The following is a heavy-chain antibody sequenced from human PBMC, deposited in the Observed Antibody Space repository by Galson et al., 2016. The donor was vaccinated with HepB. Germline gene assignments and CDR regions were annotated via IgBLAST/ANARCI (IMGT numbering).Heavy chain of an antibody. CDR1: GFHFRTYA. CDR3: AKEKGVGWFGGGSDS. J-gene: IGHJ4*02. V-gene: IGHV3-23*01. D-gene: IGHD3-10*01. Sequence: SLRLSCAASGFHFRTYAMTWVRQAPGKGLEWVSAIDDGGARTSYEDSVKGRFTISRDNYKSMLFLQMKSLRAEDTAVYYCAKEKGVGWFGGGSDSWGQGTQVTVSS. CDR2: IDDGGART.